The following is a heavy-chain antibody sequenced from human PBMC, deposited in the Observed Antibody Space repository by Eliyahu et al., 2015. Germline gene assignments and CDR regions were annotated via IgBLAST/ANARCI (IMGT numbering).Heavy chain of an antibody. CDR3: ARGTWGYDTRRFDH. V-gene: IGHV4-30-4*01. CDR2: IYXSGSA. J-gene: IGHJ4*02. D-gene: IGHD5-12*01. Sequence: QVQLQESGPGLVKPSQTLSLTCTVSXGSISSGDYYWSWIRQPPGXGLEWIGYIYXSGSAYYNPSLKSRLTISVDTSKNQFSLELSSVTAADTAVYYCARGTWGYDTRRFDHWGQGALVTVSS. CDR1: XGSISSGDYY.